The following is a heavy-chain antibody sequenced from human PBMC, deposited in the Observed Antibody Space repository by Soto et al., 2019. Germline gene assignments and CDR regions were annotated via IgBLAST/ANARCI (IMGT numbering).Heavy chain of an antibody. CDR1: GGTFSSYA. V-gene: IGHV1-69*06. CDR2: IIPIFGTA. D-gene: IGHD3-3*01. J-gene: IGHJ6*02. Sequence: KVSCKASGGTFSSYAISWVRQAPGQGLEWMGGIIPIFGTANYAQKFQGRVTITADKSTSTAYMELSSLRSEDTAVYYCARGQIFGVVIRESMDVWGQGTTVTVSS. CDR3: ARGQIFGVVIRESMDV.